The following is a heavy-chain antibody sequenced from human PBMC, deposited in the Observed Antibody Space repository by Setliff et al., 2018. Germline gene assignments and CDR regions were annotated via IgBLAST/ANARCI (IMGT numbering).Heavy chain of an antibody. V-gene: IGHV3-30*02. CDR3: VRDLHWGFDY. Sequence: GGSLRLSCAASGFTFSSYGMHWVRQAPGKGLEWVAFIRYDGATTSYADSVKGRFTISRDNVKNSLFLQMNSLRAEDTAVYYCVRDLHWGFDYWGLGTLVTVSS. CDR1: GFTFSSYG. CDR2: IRYDGATT. J-gene: IGHJ4*02. D-gene: IGHD7-27*01.